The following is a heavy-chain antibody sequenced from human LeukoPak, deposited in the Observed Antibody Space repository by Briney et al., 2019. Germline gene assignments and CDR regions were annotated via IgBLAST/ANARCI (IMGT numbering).Heavy chain of an antibody. D-gene: IGHD3-22*01. CDR1: GYSFTSYW. Sequence: PGESLKISCKGSGYSFTSYWIGWVRQMPGKGLEWMGIIYPGDSDTRYSPSFQGQVTISADKSISTAYLQWSSLKASDTAMYYCARQEGSYYDSSGYFDYWGQGTLVTVSS. CDR2: IYPGDSDT. V-gene: IGHV5-51*01. CDR3: ARQEGSYYDSSGYFDY. J-gene: IGHJ4*02.